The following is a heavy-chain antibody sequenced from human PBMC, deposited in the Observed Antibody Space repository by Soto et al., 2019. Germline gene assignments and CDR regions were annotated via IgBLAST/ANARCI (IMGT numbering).Heavy chain of an antibody. D-gene: IGHD3-10*01. V-gene: IGHV1-69*01. Sequence: QVQLVQSGAEVKKPGSSVKVSCKTSGVSFNNNGIGWVRQAPGHGLEWMGGVSPPFRTSNYARKFQGRISITADASTGTVNMELSSLTSEDTAQYYCARVLYYGSGSYSPYGMAVWGQGTTATVSS. CDR2: VSPPFRTS. J-gene: IGHJ6*02. CDR1: GVSFNNNG. CDR3: ARVLYYGSGSYSPYGMAV.